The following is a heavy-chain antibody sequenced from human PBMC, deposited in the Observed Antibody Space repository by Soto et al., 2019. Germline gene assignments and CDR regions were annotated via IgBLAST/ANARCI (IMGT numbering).Heavy chain of an antibody. J-gene: IGHJ5*02. CDR2: ISHGASGT. D-gene: IGHD2-2*02. V-gene: IGHV5-51*01. Sequence: AQSLKISCQGSGSSVTSYWIGWVRQMHWKGLEWMGIISHGASGTSYSPSCQGQVTISADKSISTAYLQWSSLKATDTAMYYRARLGYCSGTTCYKWFDPWGPGTLVTVSS. CDR1: GSSVTSYW. CDR3: ARLGYCSGTTCYKWFDP.